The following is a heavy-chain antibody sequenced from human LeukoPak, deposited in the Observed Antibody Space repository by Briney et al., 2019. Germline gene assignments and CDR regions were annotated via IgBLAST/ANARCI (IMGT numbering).Heavy chain of an antibody. Sequence: ASVKVSCKASGYTFTSYGISWVRQAPGQGLEWMGWISAYNGNTNYAQKLQGRVTMTTDTSTSTAYMELRSLRSDDTAVYYCARDPLMYYDILTGYYAVYFDYWGQGTLVTVSS. CDR1: GYTFTSYG. V-gene: IGHV1-18*01. D-gene: IGHD3-9*01. J-gene: IGHJ4*02. CDR2: ISAYNGNT. CDR3: ARDPLMYYDILTGYYAVYFDY.